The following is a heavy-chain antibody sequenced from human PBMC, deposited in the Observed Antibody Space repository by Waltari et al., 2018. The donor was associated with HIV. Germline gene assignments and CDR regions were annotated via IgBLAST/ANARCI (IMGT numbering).Heavy chain of an antibody. V-gene: IGHV3-23*01. CDR3: AKVWGDGYNAYYFDY. CDR2: ISGSGGST. J-gene: IGHJ4*02. Sequence: EVQLLESGGGLVQPGGSLRLPCAASGFTFSSYAMSWVRPAPGKGLEWVSAISGSGGSTYYADSVKGRFTISRDNSKNTLYLQMNSLRAEDTAVYYCAKVWGDGYNAYYFDYWGQGTLVTVSS. D-gene: IGHD5-12*01. CDR1: GFTFSSYA.